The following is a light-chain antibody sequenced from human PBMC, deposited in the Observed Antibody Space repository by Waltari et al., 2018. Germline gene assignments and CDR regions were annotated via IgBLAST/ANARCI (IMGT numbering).Light chain of an antibody. Sequence: NFMLTQPHSVSESPGKPVIISCTRRSGRISSNFVQWYQQRPGSAPTTVIFEDNERPSGVPDRFSGSIDSSSNSASLTISGLRTEDEADYYCQSYDTTTHWVFGGGTKLTVL. J-gene: IGLJ3*02. CDR1: SGRISSNF. CDR2: EDN. V-gene: IGLV6-57*03. CDR3: QSYDTTTHWV.